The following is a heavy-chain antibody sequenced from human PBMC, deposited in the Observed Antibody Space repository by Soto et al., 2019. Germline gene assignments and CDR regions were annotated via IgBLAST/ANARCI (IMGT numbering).Heavy chain of an antibody. Sequence: VKVSCKASGYTFTSYAMHWVRQAPGQRLEWMGWINAGNGNRRYSQKFQGRVTIASDTSASTAYMELSSLRSEDTAVYYCARESLWFGELLSYFDYWGQGTLVTVSS. CDR3: ARESLWFGELLSYFDY. CDR1: GYTFTSYA. J-gene: IGHJ4*02. CDR2: INAGNGNR. V-gene: IGHV1-3*01. D-gene: IGHD3-10*01.